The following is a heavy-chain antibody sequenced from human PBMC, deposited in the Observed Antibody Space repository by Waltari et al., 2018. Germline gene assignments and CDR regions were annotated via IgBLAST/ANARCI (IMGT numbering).Heavy chain of an antibody. CDR2: IYPGDSDT. CDR3: TRRAYCGDDCYPRDAFDI. CDR1: GYSFTSYW. Sequence: EVQLVQSGAEVKKPGESLKMSCKGSGYSFTSYWIGWVRQMPGKGLEWMGIIYPGDSDTRYSPSFQGKVTISADKSIGTAYLQWSSLKASDTAMYYCTRRAYCGDDCYPRDAFDIWGQGTMVTVSS. D-gene: IGHD2-21*02. J-gene: IGHJ3*02. V-gene: IGHV5-51*01.